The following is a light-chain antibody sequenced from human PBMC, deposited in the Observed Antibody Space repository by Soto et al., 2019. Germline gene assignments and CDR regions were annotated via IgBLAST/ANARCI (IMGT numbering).Light chain of an antibody. Sequence: DIVMTQTPFSLSVTPGQPASISCESSQSLLHSDGKTYLYWYLQKPAQPQQLLIYEVSNRFSGVPDRFSGRESRTDFTLKISRLEAEDFRFYYFMQSIQLPYTFRQRTKLEIK. CDR3: MQSIQLPYT. CDR2: EVS. CDR1: QSLLHSDGKTY. J-gene: IGKJ2*01. V-gene: IGKV2D-29*01.